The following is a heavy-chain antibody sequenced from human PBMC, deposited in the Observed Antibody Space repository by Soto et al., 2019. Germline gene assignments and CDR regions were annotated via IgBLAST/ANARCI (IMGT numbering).Heavy chain of an antibody. J-gene: IGHJ3*02. Sequence: QVQLVEPGGCVVQPGRSLRLSCAASGFTFSSYGMHWVRQAPGKVLEGAAFISYDGSNRYYADSVKGRFTISRDKSKNTLYLQMNSLRAEDTAVYYCAKEYGVDTAMVVAFDIWGQGKMVTVSS. CDR3: AKEYGVDTAMVVAFDI. V-gene: IGHV3-30*18. D-gene: IGHD5-18*01. CDR2: ISYDGSNR. CDR1: GFTFSSYG.